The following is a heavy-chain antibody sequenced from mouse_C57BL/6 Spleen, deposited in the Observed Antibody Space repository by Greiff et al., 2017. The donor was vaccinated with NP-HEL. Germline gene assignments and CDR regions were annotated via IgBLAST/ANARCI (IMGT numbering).Heavy chain of an antibody. Sequence: QVQLQQSGPELVKPGASVKISCKASGYAFSSSWMNWVKQRPGKGLEWIGRIYPGDGDTNYNGKFTGKATLTADKSSSTAYMQLSSLTSEDSAVYFCARCGDDGYSWWYFDVWGTGTTVTVSS. V-gene: IGHV1-82*01. J-gene: IGHJ1*03. CDR1: GYAFSSSW. CDR3: ARCGDDGYSWWYFDV. CDR2: IYPGDGDT. D-gene: IGHD2-3*01.